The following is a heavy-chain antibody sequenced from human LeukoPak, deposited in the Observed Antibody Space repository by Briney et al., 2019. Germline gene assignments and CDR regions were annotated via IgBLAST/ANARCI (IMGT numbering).Heavy chain of an antibody. D-gene: IGHD3-10*01. J-gene: IGHJ5*02. CDR2: ISGSGGGT. Sequence: GGSLRLSCAASGFTFSDYYMSWVRQAPGKGLEWVSAISGSGGGTYYADSVKGRFTISRDNSKNTLYLQMNSLRAEDTAVYSCAKPGPGRVYNWFDPWGQGTLVTVSS. V-gene: IGHV3-23*01. CDR3: AKPGPGRVYNWFDP. CDR1: GFTFSDYY.